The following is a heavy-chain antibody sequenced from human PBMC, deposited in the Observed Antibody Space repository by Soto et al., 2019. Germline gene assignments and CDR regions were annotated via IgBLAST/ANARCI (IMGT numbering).Heavy chain of an antibody. V-gene: IGHV3-30*18. J-gene: IGHJ6*02. CDR3: AKDRRDYYDSSGYYFYYYYYGMDV. Sequence: QVQLVESGGGVVQPGRSLRLSCAASGFTFSSYGMHWVRQAPGKGLEWVAVISYDGSNKYYADSVKGRFTISRDNSKNTLYLQMNSLRAEDTAVYYCAKDRRDYYDSSGYYFYYYYYGMDVWGQGTTVTVSS. CDR2: ISYDGSNK. CDR1: GFTFSSYG. D-gene: IGHD3-22*01.